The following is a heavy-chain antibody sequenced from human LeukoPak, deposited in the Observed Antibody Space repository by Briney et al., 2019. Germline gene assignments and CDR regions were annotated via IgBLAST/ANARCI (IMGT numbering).Heavy chain of an antibody. D-gene: IGHD3-9*01. Sequence: GGSLRLSCAASGFTFSRYWMTWVRQAPGKGLEWVANMNQDGNQKYYVDSVKGRFTISRDNAKDSLYLQMNSLSAEDTAVYYCARQSTGSYYFESWGQGTLVTVSS. V-gene: IGHV3-7*01. CDR1: GFTFSRYW. CDR3: ARQSTGSYYFES. CDR2: MNQDGNQK. J-gene: IGHJ4*02.